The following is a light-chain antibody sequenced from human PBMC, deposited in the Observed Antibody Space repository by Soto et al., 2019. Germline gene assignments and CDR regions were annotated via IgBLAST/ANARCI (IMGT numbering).Light chain of an antibody. CDR2: EVN. J-gene: IGLJ1*01. Sequence: QAVVTQPPSASGSSGQSVTISCTGTSSDVGAYDYVSWYQQHPGKAPKLLLYEVNKRPSGVPDRFSGSKSGNTASLTVSGLQAEDEADYYCSSYAGTNNWGVFGTGTKVNVL. V-gene: IGLV2-8*01. CDR3: SSYAGTNNWGV. CDR1: SSDVGAYDY.